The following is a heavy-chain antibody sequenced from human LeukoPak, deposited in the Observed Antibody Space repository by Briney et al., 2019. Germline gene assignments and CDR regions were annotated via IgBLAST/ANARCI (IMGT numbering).Heavy chain of an antibody. CDR2: THYSGNT. Sequence: SETLSLTCVVSGDPVSSTNYYWGWIRQPPGKGLEWIGTTHYSGNTYYNPSLKSRVTISLDTSKNQFSLRLNSVTAADTAVYYCAREGAYRTYGDYSPFDFWGQGTLVTVSS. V-gene: IGHV4-39*07. D-gene: IGHD4-17*01. J-gene: IGHJ5*01. CDR1: GDPVSSTNYY. CDR3: AREGAYRTYGDYSPFDF.